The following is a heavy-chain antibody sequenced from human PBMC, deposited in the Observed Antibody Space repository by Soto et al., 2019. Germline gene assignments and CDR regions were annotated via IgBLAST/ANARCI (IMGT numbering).Heavy chain of an antibody. D-gene: IGHD1-1*01. J-gene: IGHJ6*02. V-gene: IGHV1-69*13. CDR1: GGTFSSHS. CDR2: IIPIFGPA. CDR3: ATGSFTSTGGRIGYHYNAMDV. Sequence: SVKVSCKSSGGTFSSHSINWVRQAPGQGLEWMGGIIPIFGPANFAKKFQGRVTITADESTTTAYMELSSLTSGDTAVYYCATGSFTSTGGRIGYHYNAMDVWGQGTTVTVSS.